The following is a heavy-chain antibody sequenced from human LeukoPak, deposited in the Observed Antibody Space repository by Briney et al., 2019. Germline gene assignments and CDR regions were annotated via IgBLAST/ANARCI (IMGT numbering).Heavy chain of an antibody. CDR1: GGTFSSYA. CDR3: ARDLPHGPAGNDAFDI. V-gene: IGHV1-69*05. Sequence: GSSVTVSCKASGGTFSSYAISWMRQAPGQGLEWMGGIIPIFGTANYAQKFQGRVTITTDESTSTAYMELSSLRSEDTAVYYCARDLPHGPAGNDAFDIWGQGTMVTVSS. CDR2: IIPIFGTA. J-gene: IGHJ3*02. D-gene: IGHD2-2*01.